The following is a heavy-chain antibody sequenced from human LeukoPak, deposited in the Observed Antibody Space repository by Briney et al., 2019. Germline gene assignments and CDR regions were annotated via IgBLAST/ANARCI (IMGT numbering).Heavy chain of an antibody. D-gene: IGHD3-10*01. CDR2: INSDGSTT. CDR1: GFTFITYW. J-gene: IGHJ4*02. CDR3: ARAFGSGSQVINYFDF. Sequence: GGSLRLSCAASGFTFITYWMHWVRQAPGKGLVGVSSINSDGSTTTYADSVKGRFTISRDNAKNMVYLQMNSLRAEDTAVYYCARAFGSGSQVINYFDFWGQGTLVTVSS. V-gene: IGHV3-74*01.